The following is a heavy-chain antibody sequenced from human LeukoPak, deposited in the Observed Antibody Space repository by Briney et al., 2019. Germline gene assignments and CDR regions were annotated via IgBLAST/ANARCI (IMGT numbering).Heavy chain of an antibody. D-gene: IGHD2-2*01. CDR3: ARGSLPAAVRPSYFDY. CDR2: IKQDGSEK. Sequence: PGGSLRLSCAASGFTFSSYWMSWVRQAPGKGLEWVANIKQDGSEKYYVDSVKGRFTISRDNAKNSLYLQMNSLRAEDTAVYYCARGSLPAAVRPSYFDYWGQGTLVTVSS. CDR1: GFTFSSYW. V-gene: IGHV3-7*03. J-gene: IGHJ4*02.